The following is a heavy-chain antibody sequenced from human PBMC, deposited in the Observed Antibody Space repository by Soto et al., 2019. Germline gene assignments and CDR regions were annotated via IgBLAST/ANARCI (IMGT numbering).Heavy chain of an antibody. Sequence: GGSLRLSCAASGFTFSSYSMNWVRQAPGKGLEWVPSISSSSSYIYYADSVKGRFTISRDNAKNSLYLQMNSLRAEDTAVYYCARVEAPYGSYYFDYWGQGTLVTVSS. CDR3: ARVEAPYGSYYFDY. J-gene: IGHJ4*02. CDR1: GFTFSSYS. V-gene: IGHV3-21*01. CDR2: ISSSSSYI. D-gene: IGHD3-10*01.